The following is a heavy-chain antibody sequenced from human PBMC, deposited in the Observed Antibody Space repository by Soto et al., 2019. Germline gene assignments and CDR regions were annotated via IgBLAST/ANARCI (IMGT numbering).Heavy chain of an antibody. D-gene: IGHD2-2*01. CDR1: GGTFSSYA. J-gene: IGHJ6*02. Sequence: QVQLVQSGAEVKKPGSSVKVSCKASGGTFSSYAISWVRQDPGQGLEWMGGIIPISDTTNYAQKFQGSVTLTADESTSTAYMELSSLRSEDTAVYYCARSQGSSTSLEIYYYYYYGMDVWGQGTTVTVSS. CDR2: IIPISDTT. CDR3: ARSQGSSTSLEIYYYYYYGMDV. V-gene: IGHV1-69*01.